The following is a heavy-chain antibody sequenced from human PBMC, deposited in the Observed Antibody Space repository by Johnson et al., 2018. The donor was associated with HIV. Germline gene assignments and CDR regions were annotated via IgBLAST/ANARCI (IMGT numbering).Heavy chain of an antibody. CDR3: ARGGLYIQFLAFDAFDI. D-gene: IGHD4-11*01. Sequence: QVHLVESGGGVVQPGRSLRLSCAASGFTFSYYAIFWVRQAPGKGLEWVAVISHDGSNKYYADSVKGRFTISRDNSKNTLYLQMNSLRPEDTAVYFCARGGLYIQFLAFDAFDIWGQGTMVTVSS. J-gene: IGHJ3*02. V-gene: IGHV3-30-3*01. CDR2: ISHDGSNK. CDR1: GFTFSYYA.